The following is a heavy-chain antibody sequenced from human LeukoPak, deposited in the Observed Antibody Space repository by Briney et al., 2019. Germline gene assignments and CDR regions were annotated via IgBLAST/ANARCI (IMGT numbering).Heavy chain of an antibody. Sequence: GGSLRLSCAASGFTVSSNYMSWVRQAPGKGLEWVSVIYSGGSTYYADSVKGRFTISRDNAKNSLYLQMNSLRAEDTAVYYCARDEGSSWYLDYWGQGTLVTVSS. CDR2: IYSGGST. J-gene: IGHJ4*02. CDR3: ARDEGSSWYLDY. D-gene: IGHD6-13*01. V-gene: IGHV3-53*01. CDR1: GFTVSSNY.